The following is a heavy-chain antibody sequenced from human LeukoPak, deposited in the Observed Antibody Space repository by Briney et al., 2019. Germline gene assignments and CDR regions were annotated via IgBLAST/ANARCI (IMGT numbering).Heavy chain of an antibody. J-gene: IGHJ4*02. CDR1: GGSLSGYY. Sequence: SETLSLTCAVYGGSLSGYYWSWIRQPPGKGLEWIGEINHSGSTNYNPSLKSRVTISVDTSKNQFSLKLSSVTAADTAVYYCARYMRGYSDYWGQGTLVTVSS. V-gene: IGHV4-34*01. CDR3: ARYMRGYSDY. D-gene: IGHD3-22*01. CDR2: INHSGST.